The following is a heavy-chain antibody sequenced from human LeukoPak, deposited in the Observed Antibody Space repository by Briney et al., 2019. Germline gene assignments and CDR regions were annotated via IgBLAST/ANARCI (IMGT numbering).Heavy chain of an antibody. V-gene: IGHV4-59*01. D-gene: IGHD6-19*01. CDR2: IYYSGST. Sequence: SETLSLTCTVSGGSISSYYWSWIRQPPGKGLEWIGYIYYSGSTNYNPSLKSRVTISVDTSKNQFSLKLSSVTAADTAVYYCARRIRYSSGWLFDYWGQGPLVTVSS. J-gene: IGHJ4*02. CDR1: GGSISSYY. CDR3: ARRIRYSSGWLFDY.